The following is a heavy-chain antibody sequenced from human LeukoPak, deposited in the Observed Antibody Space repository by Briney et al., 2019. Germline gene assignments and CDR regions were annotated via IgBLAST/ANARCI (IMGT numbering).Heavy chain of an antibody. V-gene: IGHV1-18*01. CDR2: ISAYNGNT. CDR1: GYTFTSYG. D-gene: IGHD1-26*01. J-gene: IGHJ1*01. CDR3: ARSPDVTGSYYVPFQN. Sequence: ASVKVSCKASGYTFTSYGISWVRQAPGQGLEWMGWISAYNGNTNYAQKLQGRVTMTTDTSTSTAYMELRSLRSDDTAVYYCARSPDVTGSYYVPFQNWGQGTLVTVSS.